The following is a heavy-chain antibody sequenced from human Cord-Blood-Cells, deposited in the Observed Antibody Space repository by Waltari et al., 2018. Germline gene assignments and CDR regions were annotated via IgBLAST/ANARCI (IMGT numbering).Heavy chain of an antibody. CDR3: ATRPSYYYDSSGYFDY. J-gene: IGHJ4*02. Sequence: QLQLQESGPGLVKPSETLSLTCTVSGGSISSSSYYWGWIRQPPGKGLEWIGSIYYSGSTYYNPSLKSRVTISVDTSKNQFSLKLSSVTAADTAVYYCATRPSYYYDSSGYFDYWGQGTLVTVSS. CDR1: GGSISSSSYY. V-gene: IGHV4-39*01. D-gene: IGHD3-22*01. CDR2: IYYSGST.